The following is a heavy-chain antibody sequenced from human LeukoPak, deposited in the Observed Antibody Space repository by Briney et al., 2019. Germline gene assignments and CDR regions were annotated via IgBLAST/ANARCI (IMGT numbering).Heavy chain of an antibody. D-gene: IGHD6-6*01. V-gene: IGHV3-30*02. Sequence: GGSLRLSCAVSGFSFSSYAMHWARQAPGKGLEWVALIRHDETNEYYADSVQGRFTISRDTSKNTLYLQMNSLRAEDTAVYYCAKEYTPSSPLGELDSWGQGTLVTVSS. CDR3: AKEYTPSSPLGELDS. CDR1: GFSFSSYA. J-gene: IGHJ4*02. CDR2: IRHDETNE.